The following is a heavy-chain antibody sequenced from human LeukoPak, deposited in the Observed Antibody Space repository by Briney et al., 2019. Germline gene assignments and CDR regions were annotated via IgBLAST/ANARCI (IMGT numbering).Heavy chain of an antibody. V-gene: IGHV3-30*18. Sequence: GRSLRLSCAASGFTFSSYGMHWVRQAPGKGLEWVAVISYDGSNKCYADSVKGRFTISRDNSKNTLYLQMNSLRAEDTAVYYCAKAPYYYYGMDVWGQGTTVTVSS. J-gene: IGHJ6*02. CDR3: AKAPYYYYGMDV. CDR1: GFTFSSYG. CDR2: ISYDGSNK.